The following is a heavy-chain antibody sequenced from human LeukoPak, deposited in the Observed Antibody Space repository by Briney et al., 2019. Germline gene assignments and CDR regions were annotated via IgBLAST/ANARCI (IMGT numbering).Heavy chain of an antibody. Sequence: GGSLRLSCAASGFTFSSYEMNWVRQAPGKGLEWVSYISSSGSTMYYADSVKGRFTISRDNAKNSLYLQMNSLRAEDTAVYYSAELGITMIGGVWGKGTTVTISS. CDR1: GFTFSSYE. D-gene: IGHD3-10*02. V-gene: IGHV3-48*03. CDR3: AELGITMIGGV. J-gene: IGHJ6*04. CDR2: ISSSGSTM.